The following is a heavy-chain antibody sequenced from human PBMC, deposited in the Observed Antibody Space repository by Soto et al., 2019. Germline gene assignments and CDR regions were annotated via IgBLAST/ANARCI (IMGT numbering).Heavy chain of an antibody. CDR2: IVVGSGNT. V-gene: IGHV1-58*01. CDR1: GFTFTSSA. Sequence: SVKVSCKASGFTFTSSAVQWVRQARGQRLEWIGWIVVGSGNTNYAQKFQERVTITRDMSTSTAYMELSSLRSEDTAVYYCAADPLPLWFGELSADDAFDIWGQGTMVTVS. CDR3: AADPLPLWFGELSADDAFDI. J-gene: IGHJ3*02. D-gene: IGHD3-10*01.